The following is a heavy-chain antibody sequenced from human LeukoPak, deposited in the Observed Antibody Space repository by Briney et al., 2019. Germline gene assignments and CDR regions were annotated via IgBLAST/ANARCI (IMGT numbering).Heavy chain of an antibody. CDR3: ATVFSSSPGLNYYYGMDV. CDR1: GYTLNELS. V-gene: IGHV1-24*01. D-gene: IGHD6-6*01. Sequence: ASVTVSYKVSGYTLNELSMHWVRQAPGKGLGWMGGFDPEDGETIYAQKFQGRVTMTEDTSTDTAYMELSSLRSEDTAVYYCATVFSSSPGLNYYYGMDVWGQGTTVTVSS. J-gene: IGHJ6*02. CDR2: FDPEDGET.